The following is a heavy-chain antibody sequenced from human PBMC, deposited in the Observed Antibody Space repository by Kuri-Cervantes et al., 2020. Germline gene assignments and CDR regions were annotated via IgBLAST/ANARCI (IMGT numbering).Heavy chain of an antibody. D-gene: IGHD3-10*01. Sequence: GGSLRLSCAASGFTVRSNYMSWVRQAPGKGLEWVSVIYSGGSTYYADSVKGRFTISRDNSKNTLYLQMNSLRAEDTAVYYCARERGFGELFSWGQGTLVTVSS. J-gene: IGHJ5*02. CDR3: ARERGFGELFS. CDR2: IYSGGST. V-gene: IGHV3-66*02. CDR1: GFTVRSNY.